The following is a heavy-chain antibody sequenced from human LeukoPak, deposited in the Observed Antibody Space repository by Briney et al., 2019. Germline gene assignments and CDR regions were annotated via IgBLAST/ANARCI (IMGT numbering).Heavy chain of an antibody. CDR1: GIIITSYW. D-gene: IGHD3-16*01. CDR3: ASHSYGYNH. Sequence: LPGGSLRLSCAASGIIITSYWMSWVRQTPGKGLEWVANIKQDGSEKNYVDSVKGRFTIFRDNARNSLYLQMNSLRAEDTAVYYCASHSYGYNHWGQGTLVTVSS. CDR2: IKQDGSEK. V-gene: IGHV3-7*01. J-gene: IGHJ5*02.